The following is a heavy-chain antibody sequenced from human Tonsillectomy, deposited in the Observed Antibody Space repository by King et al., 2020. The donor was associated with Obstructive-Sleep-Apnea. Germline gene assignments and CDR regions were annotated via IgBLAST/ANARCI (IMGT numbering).Heavy chain of an antibody. CDR1: VGFISNYY. D-gene: IGHD5-12*01. V-gene: IGHV4-59*08. J-gene: IGHJ4*02. Sequence: VQLQESGPGLVKPSETLSLTCTVSVGFISNYYWSWIRQPPGKGLEWIGYMYYSGNTNFNPSLTSRVTISAYTSKIQFSLRLSSVTAADTAVYYCARHRGVEDYGGYGDYFDYWGQGTLVTVSS. CDR3: ARHRGVEDYGGYGDYFDY. CDR2: MYYSGNT.